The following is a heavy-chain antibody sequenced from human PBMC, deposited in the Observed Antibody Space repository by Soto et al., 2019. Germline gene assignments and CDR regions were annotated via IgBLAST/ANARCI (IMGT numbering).Heavy chain of an antibody. J-gene: IGHJ4*02. Sequence: QVHLVESGGGVVQPGRSLRLSCAASGFTFSRYGMHWVRQAPGKGLGWLAVILADDSDRDYADSVKGRFSISRDNSKNSLYLQMNSLRAEDTDVYYCARDDDFGDTGFDYWGQGTLVTVSS. CDR3: ARDDDFGDTGFDY. V-gene: IGHV3-33*01. CDR2: ILADDSDR. CDR1: GFTFSRYG. D-gene: IGHD4-17*01.